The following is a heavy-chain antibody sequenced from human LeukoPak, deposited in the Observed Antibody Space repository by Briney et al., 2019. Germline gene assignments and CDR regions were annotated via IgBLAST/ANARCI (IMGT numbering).Heavy chain of an antibody. CDR2: IYHSGST. D-gene: IGHD3-10*01. Sequence: SGTLSLTCAVSGGSISSSNWWSWVRQPPGKGLEWIGEIYHSGSTNYNPSLKSRVTISVDTSKNQFSLKLSSVTAADTAVYYCARPSYYGSGSFDYWGQGTLVTVSS. J-gene: IGHJ4*02. CDR3: ARPSYYGSGSFDY. V-gene: IGHV4-4*02. CDR1: GGSISSSNW.